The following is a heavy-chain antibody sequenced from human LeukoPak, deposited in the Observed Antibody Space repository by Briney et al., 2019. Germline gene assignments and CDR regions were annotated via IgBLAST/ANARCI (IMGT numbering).Heavy chain of an antibody. V-gene: IGHV1-24*01. CDR3: ATPVRGVIIYNH. D-gene: IGHD3-10*01. CDR1: GYTFTSYG. Sequence: GASVKVSCKASGYTFTSYGISWVRQAPGQGLEWMGGFDPEDGETIYAQKFQGRVTMTEDTSTDTAYMELSSLRSEDTAVYYCATPVRGVIIYNHWGQGTLVTVSS. J-gene: IGHJ5*02. CDR2: FDPEDGET.